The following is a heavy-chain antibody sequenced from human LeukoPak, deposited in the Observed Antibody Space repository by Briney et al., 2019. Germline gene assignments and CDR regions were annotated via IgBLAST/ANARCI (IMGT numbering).Heavy chain of an antibody. CDR3: ARDPSLVTLSFFDD. J-gene: IGHJ4*02. CDR2: IHANNGDK. V-gene: IGHV1-2*02. Sequence: ASVKISFKCSVSTFRGNYIHWLRQAPGQGLEWMGLIHANNGDKKSAQKFQGRVIISRDTYISTAYMDLRSLSTADAAVYYCARDPSLVTLSFFDDWGGGRLATVSS. CDR1: VSTFRGNY. D-gene: IGHD4-11*01.